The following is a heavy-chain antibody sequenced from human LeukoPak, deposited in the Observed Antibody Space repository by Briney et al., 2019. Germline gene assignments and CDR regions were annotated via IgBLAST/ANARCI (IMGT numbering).Heavy chain of an antibody. J-gene: IGHJ4*02. CDR1: GYTFTSYY. CDR3: ARATGYGSSWAPFGY. D-gene: IGHD6-13*01. V-gene: IGHV1-46*01. Sequence: ASVKVSCKASGYTFTSYYMHWVRQAPGQGLEWMGIINPSGGSTSYAQKFQGRVTMTRDMSTSTVYMELSSLRYEDTDVYYCARATGYGSSWAPFGYWGQGILVNVSS. CDR2: INPSGGST.